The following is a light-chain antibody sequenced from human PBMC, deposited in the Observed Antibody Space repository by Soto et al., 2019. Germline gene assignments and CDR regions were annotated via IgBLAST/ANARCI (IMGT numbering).Light chain of an antibody. CDR2: EVS. CDR1: SSDVGGYNY. Sequence: QPVLTQPASVSGSPGQSITISCTGTSSDVGGYNYVSWYHQHPGKAPKLMIYEVSKRPSGVPDRFSGSKSGNTASLTVSGLQAEDEADYYCSSYAGSNNWVFGGGTKLTVL. CDR3: SSYAGSNNWV. V-gene: IGLV2-8*01. J-gene: IGLJ3*02.